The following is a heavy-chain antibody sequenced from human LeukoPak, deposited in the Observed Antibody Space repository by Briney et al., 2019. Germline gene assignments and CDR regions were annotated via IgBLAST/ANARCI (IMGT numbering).Heavy chain of an antibody. CDR2: INHSGST. Sequence: PSETLSLTCAVYGGSFSGYYWSWIRQPPGKGLEWIGEINHSGSTNYNPSLKSRVTISVDTSKNQFSLKLSSVTAADTAVYCCASYYAIDAFDIWGQGTMVTVSS. CDR1: GGSFSGYY. V-gene: IGHV4-34*01. D-gene: IGHD3-10*01. J-gene: IGHJ3*02. CDR3: ASYYAIDAFDI.